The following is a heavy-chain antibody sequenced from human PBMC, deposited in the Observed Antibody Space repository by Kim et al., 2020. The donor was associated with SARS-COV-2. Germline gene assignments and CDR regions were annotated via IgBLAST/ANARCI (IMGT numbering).Heavy chain of an antibody. CDR2: IYHSGST. CDR3: ARDRAGGDYGLAAHDAFDI. D-gene: IGHD4-17*01. V-gene: IGHV4-4*02. J-gene: IGHJ3*02. Sequence: SETLSLTCAVSGGSISSSNWWSWVRQPPGKGLEWIGEIYHSGSTNYNPSLKSRVTISVDKSKNQFSLKLSSVTAADTAVYYCARDRAGGDYGLAAHDAFDIWGQGTMVTVSS. CDR1: GGSISSSNW.